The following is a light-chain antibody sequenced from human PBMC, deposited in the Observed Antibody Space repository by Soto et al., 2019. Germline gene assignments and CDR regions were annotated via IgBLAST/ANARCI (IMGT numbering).Light chain of an antibody. CDR1: QSVRH. CDR2: DAF. CDR3: QQRGDRPMYT. J-gene: IGKJ2*01. V-gene: IGKV3-11*01. Sequence: EIVLTQSPGTLSLSPGERATLSCRASQSVRHFAWYQQKPGQAPRVLMSDAFTRAPGTPARFSGSGSGTAFPPPISSLEPEDVAVYYCQQRGDRPMYTFGQGTILEI.